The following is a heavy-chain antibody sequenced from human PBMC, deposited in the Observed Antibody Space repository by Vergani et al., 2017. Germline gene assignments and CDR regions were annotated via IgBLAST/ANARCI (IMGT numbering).Heavy chain of an antibody. CDR2: IIPIFGTA. CDR3: ARGVDTATPDY. V-gene: IGHV1-69*12. D-gene: IGHD5-18*01. Sequence: QVQLVQSGAEVKKPGSSVKVSCKASVGPFSSYAISWVRQAPGQGLEWMGWIIPIFGTANYAQKFQGRVTITADESTSTAYMELSSLRSEDTAVYYCARGVDTATPDYWGQGTLVTVSS. J-gene: IGHJ4*02. CDR1: VGPFSSYA.